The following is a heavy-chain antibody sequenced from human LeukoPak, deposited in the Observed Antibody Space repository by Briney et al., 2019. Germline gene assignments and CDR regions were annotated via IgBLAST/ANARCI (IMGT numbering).Heavy chain of an antibody. CDR2: IYNSGSN. CDR1: GGSFSGYY. Sequence: SETLSLTCAVYGGSFSGYYWSWIRQPPGKGLEWIGEIYNSGSNKYNPSIKSRVTISVDKSKNNFSLKLNSVTAADTAVYYYARLQGIHVWSRQFDYWGQGTLVTVSS. J-gene: IGHJ4*02. D-gene: IGHD5-18*01. V-gene: IGHV4-34*01. CDR3: ARLQGIHVWSRQFDY.